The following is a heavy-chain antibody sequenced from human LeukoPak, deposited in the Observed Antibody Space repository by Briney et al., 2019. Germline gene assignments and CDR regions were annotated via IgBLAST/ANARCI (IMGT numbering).Heavy chain of an antibody. CDR2: MNPNSGNI. CDR1: GYTFTSYD. V-gene: IGHV1-8*01. Sequence: ASVKVSCKASGYTFTSYDINWVRQATGQGLEWMGWMNPNSGNIGYAQKFQGRVTMTRNTSISTAYMELSSLRSEDTAVYYCARGAYSSSWYHYYYYYGMDVWGQGTTVTVSS. D-gene: IGHD6-13*01. J-gene: IGHJ6*02. CDR3: ARGAYSSSWYHYYYYYGMDV.